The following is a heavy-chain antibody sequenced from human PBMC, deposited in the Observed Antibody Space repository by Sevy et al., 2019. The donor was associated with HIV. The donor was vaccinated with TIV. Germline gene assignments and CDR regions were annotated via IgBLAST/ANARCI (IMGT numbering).Heavy chain of an antibody. D-gene: IGHD3-10*01. Sequence: ASVKVSCKASGYTFSSNGITWVRQAPGQGLEWMGWIGLYNGNSNYAQKFRDRVTMTVDTSTGTAYMELRGLRSDDTAVYYCARVPTYYYGSATYFDSWGQGSLVTVSS. CDR2: IGLYNGNS. J-gene: IGHJ4*02. V-gene: IGHV1-18*01. CDR1: GYTFSSNG. CDR3: ARVPTYYYGSATYFDS.